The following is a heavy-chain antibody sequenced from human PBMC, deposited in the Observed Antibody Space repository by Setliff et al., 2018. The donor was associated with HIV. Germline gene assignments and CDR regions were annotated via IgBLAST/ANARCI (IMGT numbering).Heavy chain of an antibody. CDR3: SAEGNIFDI. V-gene: IGHV1-46*01. CDR2: INPSSGST. CDR1: GYTFTSYY. D-gene: IGHD6-13*01. J-gene: IGHJ3*02. Sequence: ASVKVSCKASGYTFTSYYMHWVRQAPGQGLEWMGIINPSSGSTTYAQKFQGRVTMTRDTSTSTVYMELSSLRSEDTAIYYCSAEGNIFDIWGQGTKVTVSS.